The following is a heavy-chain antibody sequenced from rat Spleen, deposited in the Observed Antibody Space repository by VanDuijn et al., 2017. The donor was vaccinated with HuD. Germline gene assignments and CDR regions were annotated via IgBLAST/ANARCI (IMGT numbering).Heavy chain of an antibody. CDR1: GFSLTSYH. CDR2: IWGDGST. CDR3: IRESLPGYNSHWFVY. Sequence: QVQLKESGPGLVKPSETLSLTCTVSGFSLTSYHVSWVRQPPGKGLEWMGVIWGDGSTYYNSALKSRLSISRDTSKSQVFLKMNSLQTEDTAIYFCIRESLPGYNSHWFVYWGQGTLVTVSS. D-gene: IGHD1-4*01. V-gene: IGHV2-15*01. J-gene: IGHJ3*01.